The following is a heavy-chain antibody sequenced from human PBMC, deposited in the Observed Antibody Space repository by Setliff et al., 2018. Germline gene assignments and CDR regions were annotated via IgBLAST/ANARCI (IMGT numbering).Heavy chain of an antibody. J-gene: IGHJ3*01. CDR3: ALFGDRHTFDV. Sequence: GGSLRLSCAASGFTFSAHGMNWVRQAPGKGLEWVSTINWDGRTTGYTDSVKGRFTISRDNAKNSLYLQMNSLRAEDTALYYCALFGDRHTFDVWGQGTMVTVSS. V-gene: IGHV3-20*04. CDR1: GFTFSAHG. D-gene: IGHD3-16*01. CDR2: INWDGRTT.